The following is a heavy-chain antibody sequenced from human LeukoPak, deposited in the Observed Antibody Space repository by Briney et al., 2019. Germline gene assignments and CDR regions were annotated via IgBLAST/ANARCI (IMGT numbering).Heavy chain of an antibody. Sequence: GGSLRLSCAASGFTFSSYSMNWVRQAPGKGLEWVSYISSSSSTIYYADSVKGRFTFSRDNAKNSLYLQMNSLRAEDTAVYYCARGNIYYYGSGVKSYTPYWGQGTLVTVSS. CDR2: ISSSSSTI. V-gene: IGHV3-48*04. D-gene: IGHD3-10*01. CDR1: GFTFSSYS. J-gene: IGHJ4*02. CDR3: ARGNIYYYGSGVKSYTPY.